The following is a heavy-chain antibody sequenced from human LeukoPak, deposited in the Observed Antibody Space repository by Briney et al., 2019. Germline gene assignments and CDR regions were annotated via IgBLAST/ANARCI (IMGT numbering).Heavy chain of an antibody. CDR2: IYYSGST. Sequence: SETLSLTCTVSGGSISSGDYYWSWIRQPPGKGLEWIGYIYYSGSTNYNPSLKSRVTISVDTSKNQFSLKLSSVTAADTAVYYCARLSVRYCSSTSCKKESWAEYFQHWGQGTLVTVSS. CDR3: ARLSVRYCSSTSCKKESWAEYFQH. J-gene: IGHJ1*01. V-gene: IGHV4-30-4*01. CDR1: GGSISSGDYY. D-gene: IGHD2-2*01.